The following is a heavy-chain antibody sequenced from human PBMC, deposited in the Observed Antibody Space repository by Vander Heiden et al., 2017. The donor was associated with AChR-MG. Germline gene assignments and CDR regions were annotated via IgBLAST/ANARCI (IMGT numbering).Heavy chain of an antibody. V-gene: IGHV1-69*01. Sequence: QVQLVQSGAAVKKPGSSVKVPCKASGGTFSSYAISWVRQAPGQGLEWMGGISPIFGTANYAQKFQGRVTITADESTSTAYMELSSLRSEDTAVYYCARDRDDSNPFDYWGQGTLVTVSS. J-gene: IGHJ4*02. CDR2: ISPIFGTA. D-gene: IGHD3-22*01. CDR1: GGTFSSYA. CDR3: ARDRDDSNPFDY.